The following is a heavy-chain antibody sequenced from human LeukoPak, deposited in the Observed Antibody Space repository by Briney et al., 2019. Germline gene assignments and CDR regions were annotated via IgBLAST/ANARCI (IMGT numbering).Heavy chain of an antibody. CDR3: AAGSGWYSPDY. J-gene: IGHJ4*02. CDR1: GFTLTSSP. V-gene: IGHV1-58*02. Sequence: SMKVSCKASGFTLTSSPMQWVRQARGQHLEWIGWIVVGSGNTNYAQKFQERVTITRDMSTTTAHMELSSLRSEDTAVYYCAAGSGWYSPDYWGQGTLVTVSS. CDR2: IVVGSGNT. D-gene: IGHD6-19*01.